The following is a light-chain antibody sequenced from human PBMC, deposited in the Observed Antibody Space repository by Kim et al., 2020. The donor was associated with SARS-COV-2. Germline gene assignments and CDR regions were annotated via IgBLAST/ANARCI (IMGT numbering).Light chain of an antibody. V-gene: IGKV3-20*01. CDR1: QSVSRSS. Sequence: SAAERATLSSSASQSVSRSSLSWYQQKHGQAPRHLLYDESSGATGIPDRSCGSGSGRDFSLTIITLEPEDVAAYYCQQYGSSPWTFGQGTKVDIK. CDR2: DES. J-gene: IGKJ1*01. CDR3: QQYGSSPWT.